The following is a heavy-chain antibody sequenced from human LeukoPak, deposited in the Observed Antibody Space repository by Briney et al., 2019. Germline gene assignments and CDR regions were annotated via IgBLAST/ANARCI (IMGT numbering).Heavy chain of an antibody. Sequence: SETLSLTCAVYGGSFSGYYWSWIRQPPGKGLEWIGEINHSGRTNYNPSLKSRVTISVDTSKNQFSLKLSSVTAADTAVYYCARGLGYSYGLTNYYYYYGMDVWGQGTTVTVSS. D-gene: IGHD5-18*01. V-gene: IGHV4-34*01. CDR1: GGSFSGYY. CDR3: ARGLGYSYGLTNYYYYYGMDV. CDR2: INHSGRT. J-gene: IGHJ6*02.